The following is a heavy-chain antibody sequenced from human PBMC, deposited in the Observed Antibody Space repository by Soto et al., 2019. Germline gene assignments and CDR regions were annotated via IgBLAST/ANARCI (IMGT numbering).Heavy chain of an antibody. D-gene: IGHD5-12*01. CDR2: TYFRSKWYN. CDR1: GDSFSSNTAS. CDR3: AKGDNLGPKTGYAFDP. J-gene: IGHJ5*02. Sequence: SQTLSLTCAISGDSFSSNTASWNWIRQSPSGGLEWLGRTYFRSKWYNDYAVSVKSRIIINPDTSNNQFSLQLNSVTPEDTAVYFCAKGDNLGPKTGYAFDPWGQGIMVTVSS. V-gene: IGHV6-1*01.